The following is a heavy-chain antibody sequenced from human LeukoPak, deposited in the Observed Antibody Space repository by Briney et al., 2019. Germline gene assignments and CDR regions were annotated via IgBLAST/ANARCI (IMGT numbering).Heavy chain of an antibody. D-gene: IGHD5-12*01. V-gene: IGHV3-23*01. CDR2: ISGSGGNT. CDR3: AKSRYGGYDFFDY. CDR1: GFTFGNYV. Sequence: GGSLRLSCAASGFTFGNYVLTWVGQAPGKGLEWVSTISGSGGNTFYADSVKGRFTISRDSSRNTLFLQMSSLRAGDTAIYYCAKSRYGGYDFFDYWGQGALVTVSS. J-gene: IGHJ4*02.